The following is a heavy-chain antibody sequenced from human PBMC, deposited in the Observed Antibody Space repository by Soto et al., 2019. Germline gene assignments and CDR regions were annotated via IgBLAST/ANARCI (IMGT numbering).Heavy chain of an antibody. CDR3: ARDRGRDVIDY. CDR1: GFTFSSYG. J-gene: IGHJ4*02. V-gene: IGHV3-33*01. D-gene: IGHD3-16*01. CDR2: IWYDGSNK. Sequence: QVQLVESGGGVVQPGRSLRLSCAASGFTFSSYGMHWVRQAPGKGLEWVAVIWYDGSNKYYADSVKGRFTISRDNSKNTLYLQMNSLRAEDTAGYYCARDRGRDVIDYWGQGTLVTVSS.